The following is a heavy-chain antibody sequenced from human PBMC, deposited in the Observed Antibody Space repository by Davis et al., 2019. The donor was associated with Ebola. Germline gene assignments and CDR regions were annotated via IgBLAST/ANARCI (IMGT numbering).Heavy chain of an antibody. D-gene: IGHD3-3*01. CDR2: ISYDGSNK. CDR1: GFTFSSYA. V-gene: IGHV3-30-3*01. Sequence: GESLKIPCAASGFTFSSYAMHWVRQAPGTGLEWVAVISYDGSNKYYADSVKGRFTISRDNSKNTLYLQMNSLRAEDTAVYYCARSPEGPQLRFLEWLPIDYWGQGTLVTVSS. J-gene: IGHJ4*02. CDR3: ARSPEGPQLRFLEWLPIDY.